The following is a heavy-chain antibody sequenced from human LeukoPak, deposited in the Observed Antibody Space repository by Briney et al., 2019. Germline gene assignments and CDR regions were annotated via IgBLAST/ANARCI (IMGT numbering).Heavy chain of an antibody. J-gene: IGHJ4*02. V-gene: IGHV4-38-2*02. CDR1: GYSISSGYY. D-gene: IGHD3-9*01. CDR3: ARAGAYYDILTGYYPGHFDY. Sequence: PSETLSLTCTVSGYSISSGYYWGWIRQPPGKGLEWIGSIYHSGSTYYNPSLKSRVTISVDTSKNQFSLKLSSVTAADTAVYYCARAGAYYDILTGYYPGHFDYWGQGTLVTVSS. CDR2: IYHSGST.